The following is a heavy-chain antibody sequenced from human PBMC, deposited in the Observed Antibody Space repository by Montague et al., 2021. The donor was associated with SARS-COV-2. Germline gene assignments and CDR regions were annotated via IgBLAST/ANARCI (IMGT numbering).Heavy chain of an antibody. CDR3: ARTTMITFGGVIVPFDY. J-gene: IGHJ4*02. Sequence: PALVKPTQALTLTCTFSGFSLSTSGMCVSWIRQPPGKALEWLARXDWDDDKYYSTSLKTRLTISKDTSKNQVVLTMTNMDPVDTATYYCARTTMITFGGVIVPFDYWGQGTLVTVSS. V-gene: IGHV2-70*11. CDR1: GFSLSTSGMC. CDR2: XDWDDDK. D-gene: IGHD3-16*02.